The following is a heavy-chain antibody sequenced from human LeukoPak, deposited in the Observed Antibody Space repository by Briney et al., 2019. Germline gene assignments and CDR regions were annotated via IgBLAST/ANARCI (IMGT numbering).Heavy chain of an antibody. CDR1: GFTFSTYS. V-gene: IGHV3-21*01. J-gene: IGHJ2*01. Sequence: GGSLRLSCAASGFTFSTYSMDWVRQAPGKGLEWVSSISSSSSYIYYADSVKGRFTISRDNAKNSLCLQMNSLRAEDTAVYYCARGVGWYFDLWGRGTLVTVSS. D-gene: IGHD1-26*01. CDR2: ISSSSSYI. CDR3: ARGVGWYFDL.